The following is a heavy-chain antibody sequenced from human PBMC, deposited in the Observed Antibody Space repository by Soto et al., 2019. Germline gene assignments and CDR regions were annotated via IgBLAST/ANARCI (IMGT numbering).Heavy chain of an antibody. V-gene: IGHV4-39*01. J-gene: IGHJ4*02. CDR2: IYYTANT. CDR3: ARSRSGSWYYFDY. CDR1: GGSISSSLYY. Sequence: QLQLEESGPGLVKPSETLSLTCTVSGGSISSSLYYWGWIRLPPGKGLEWIGSIYYTANTYYNPSLKGPFTISVDTSKNQFSLKLSAVTAADTTVYYCARSRSGSWYYFDYWGQGTLVTVSS. D-gene: IGHD6-13*01.